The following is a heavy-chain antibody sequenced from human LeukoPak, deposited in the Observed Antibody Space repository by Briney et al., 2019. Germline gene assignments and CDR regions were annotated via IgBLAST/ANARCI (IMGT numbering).Heavy chain of an antibody. CDR2: INPNSGGT. D-gene: IGHD2-15*01. J-gene: IGHJ3*02. Sequence: ASVKVSCKASGYTFTGYYMHWVRQAPGQGLEWMGWINPNSGGTNYAQKFQGWVTMTRDTSISTAYMELSRLRSDDTAAYYCARTGRYCSGGSCYSGAGGAFDIWGQGTMVTVSS. V-gene: IGHV1-2*04. CDR1: GYTFTGYY. CDR3: ARTGRYCSGGSCYSGAGGAFDI.